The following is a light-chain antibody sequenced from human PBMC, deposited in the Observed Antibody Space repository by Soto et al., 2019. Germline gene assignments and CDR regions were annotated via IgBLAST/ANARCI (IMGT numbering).Light chain of an antibody. CDR2: EGG. CDR3: CSYAGSGTVV. V-gene: IGLV2-23*01. CDR1: SSDIGTYNS. Sequence: QSVLTQPASVSGSPGQSITVSCTGTSSDIGTYNSVSWYQQHPGKVPKVLIYEGGKRPSGVSNRFSGSKSGNTASLTISGLQAEDEADYYCCSYAGSGTVVFGGGTKLTVL. J-gene: IGLJ2*01.